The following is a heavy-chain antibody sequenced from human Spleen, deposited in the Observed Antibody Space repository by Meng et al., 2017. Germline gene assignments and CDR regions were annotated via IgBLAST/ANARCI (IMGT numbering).Heavy chain of an antibody. D-gene: IGHD6-13*01. CDR1: GGSISSGGYY. J-gene: IGHJ5*02. CDR2: IYYSGST. V-gene: IGHV4-31*11. CDR3: AREGRYSRLNWFDP. Sequence: VQLQQWGAGLLKPSGTLSLTCAVYGGSISSGGYYWSWIRQHPGKGLEWIGYIYYSGSTYYNPSLKSRVTISVDTSKNQFSLKLSSVTAADTAVYYCAREGRYSRLNWFDPWGQGTLVTVSS.